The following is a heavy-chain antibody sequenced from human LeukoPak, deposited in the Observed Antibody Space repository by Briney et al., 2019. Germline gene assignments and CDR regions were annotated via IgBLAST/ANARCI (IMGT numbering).Heavy chain of an antibody. CDR2: ISSSSSYI. J-gene: IGHJ4*02. D-gene: IGHD6-19*01. CDR1: GFTFSSYS. CDR3: AVTTESSGWYVG. Sequence: GGSLRLSCAASGFTFSSYSMNWVRQAPGKGLEWVSSISSSSSYIYYADSVKGRFTISRDNAKNSLYLQMNSLRAEDTAVYYCAVTTESSGWYVGWGQGTLVTVSS. V-gene: IGHV3-21*01.